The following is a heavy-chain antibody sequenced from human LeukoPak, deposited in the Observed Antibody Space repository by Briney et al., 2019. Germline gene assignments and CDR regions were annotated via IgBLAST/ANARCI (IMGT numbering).Heavy chain of an antibody. V-gene: IGHV4-59*01. J-gene: IGHJ6*02. CDR3: ARGGTIKNGMDV. Sequence: SSETLSLTCTVSGGSISTYYWSWIRQPPGKGLEWIGYVYYSGSTNYNPSLESRVTISVDTSKNQFSLMLSSVTAADTAVYYCARGGTIKNGMDVWGQGTTVTVSS. CDR2: VYYSGST. CDR1: GGSISTYY. D-gene: IGHD1-14*01.